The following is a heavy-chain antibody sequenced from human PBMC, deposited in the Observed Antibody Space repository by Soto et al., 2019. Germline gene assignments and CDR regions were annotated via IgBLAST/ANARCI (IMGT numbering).Heavy chain of an antibody. Sequence: QVQLVQSGAEVKKPGASVKVSCKASGYTFTTYYIHWVRRAPGQGLEWMGILNPSGGSTTYARKFQDRVNMTRDTSTSTVYMELSSLRSEDTAVYYCASRGSSVYFDYWGQGTLVTVSS. CDR1: GYTFTTYY. CDR3: ASRGSSVYFDY. J-gene: IGHJ4*02. V-gene: IGHV1-46*03. CDR2: LNPSGGST. D-gene: IGHD1-26*01.